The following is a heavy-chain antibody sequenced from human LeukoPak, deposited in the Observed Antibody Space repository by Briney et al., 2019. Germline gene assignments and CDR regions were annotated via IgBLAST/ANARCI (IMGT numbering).Heavy chain of an antibody. CDR3: AKENIVVVVAVAGAFDI. Sequence: PGGSLRLSWAAAGFTFSTYGMSWVRQAPGKGLEWVSAISGSGGSTYYADSVKGRFTISRDNSKNTLYLQMNSLRAEDTAVYYCAKENIVVVVAVAGAFDIWGQGTMVTVSS. D-gene: IGHD2-15*01. V-gene: IGHV3-23*01. J-gene: IGHJ3*02. CDR2: ISGSGGST. CDR1: GFTFSTYG.